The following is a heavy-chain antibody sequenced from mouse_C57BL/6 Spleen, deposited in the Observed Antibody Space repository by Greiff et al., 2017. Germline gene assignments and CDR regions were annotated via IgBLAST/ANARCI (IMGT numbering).Heavy chain of an antibody. D-gene: IGHD2-4*01. CDR1: GYAFSSSW. Sequence: QVQLQQSGPELVKPGASVKISCKASGYAFSSSWMNWVKQRPGKGLEWIGRIYPGDGDTNYNGKFKGKATLTADKSSSTAYMQLSSLTSEDSAVYFCARGLRRRDWYFDVWGTGTTVTVSS. V-gene: IGHV1-82*01. CDR2: IYPGDGDT. J-gene: IGHJ1*03. CDR3: ARGLRRRDWYFDV.